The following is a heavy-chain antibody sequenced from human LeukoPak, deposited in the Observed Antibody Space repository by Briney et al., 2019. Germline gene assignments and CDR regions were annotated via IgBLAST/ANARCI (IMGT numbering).Heavy chain of an antibody. V-gene: IGHV3-23*01. CDR3: AIQISRGYCSGGSCLLDY. CDR2: ISGSGGST. D-gene: IGHD2-15*01. CDR1: GFTFSSYA. Sequence: PGGSLRLSCAASGFTFSSYAMSWVRQAPGKGLEWVSAISGSGGSTYYADSVKGRFTISRDNSKNTLYLQMNSLRAEDTAVYYCAIQISRGYCSGGSCLLDYWGQGTLVTVSS. J-gene: IGHJ4*02.